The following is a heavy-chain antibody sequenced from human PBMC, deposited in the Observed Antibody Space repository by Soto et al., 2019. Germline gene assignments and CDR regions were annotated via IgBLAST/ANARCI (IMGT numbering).Heavy chain of an antibody. J-gene: IGHJ6*02. CDR1: GGTFSSYA. D-gene: IGHD3-22*01. Sequence: QVQLVQSGAEVKKPGSSVKVSCKASGGTFSSYAISWVRQAPGQGLEWMGGIIPIFGTANYAQKFQGRVTITTDESTSTAYMELSSLKSDDTAVYYCATDSSISTWNYYGRDVWGQGTTVTVSS. CDR2: IIPIFGTA. V-gene: IGHV1-69*05. CDR3: ATDSSISTWNYYGRDV.